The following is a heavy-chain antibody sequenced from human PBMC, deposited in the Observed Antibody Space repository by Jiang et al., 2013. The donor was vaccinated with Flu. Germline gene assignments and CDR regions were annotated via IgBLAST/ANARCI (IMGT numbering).Heavy chain of an antibody. CDR2: IYYSGST. D-gene: IGHD1-20*01. CDR3: ARDQSGITGTGGRYYFDY. CDR1: GGSITSGDYY. J-gene: IGHJ4*02. Sequence: SLTCTVSGGSITSGDYYWSWIRHHPGRGLEWIGYIYYSGSTNYNPSLKSRVTISVDTSKNQFSLKLSSVTAADTAVYYCARDQSGITGTGGRYYFDYWGQGTLVTVSS. V-gene: IGHV4-61*08.